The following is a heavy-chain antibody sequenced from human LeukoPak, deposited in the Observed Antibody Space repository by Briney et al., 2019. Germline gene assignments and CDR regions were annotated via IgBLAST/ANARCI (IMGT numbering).Heavy chain of an antibody. J-gene: IGHJ5*02. CDR3: ARAEDQGRYFDWLPGFDP. CDR2: ILPIFGTA. CDR1: GGTFISYV. V-gene: IGHV1-69*13. Sequence: SVKVSCKASGGTFISYVINWVRQAPGQGLEWMGGILPIFGTAIYAQHFQGRLTITADESTNSAYMELNRLRSDDTAVYYCARAEDQGRYFDWLPGFDPWGQGTLVTVSS. D-gene: IGHD3-9*01.